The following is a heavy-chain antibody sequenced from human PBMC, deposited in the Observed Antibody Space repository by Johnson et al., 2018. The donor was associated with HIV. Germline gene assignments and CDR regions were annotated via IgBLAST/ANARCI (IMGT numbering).Heavy chain of an antibody. J-gene: IGHJ3*01. CDR1: GFTFSTYA. V-gene: IGHV3-64*01. CDR3: ARARYTSDWYLYDAFDL. CDR2: VSSNGGKT. D-gene: IGHD6-13*01. Sequence: MQLVESGGGLVQPGGSLRLSCADSGFTFSTYAMHWVRQAPGKGLEYVSGVSSNGGKTYYANSVKGRCIISRDNSKNTRYLQMGSLRTEDMAVYHCARARYTSDWYLYDAFDLWGQGTMVTVSS.